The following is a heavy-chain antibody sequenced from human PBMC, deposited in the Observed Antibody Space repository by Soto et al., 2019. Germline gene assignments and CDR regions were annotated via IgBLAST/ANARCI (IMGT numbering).Heavy chain of an antibody. Sequence: EVQLVESGGGLVQPGGSLRLSCAASGFTFSDFDIHWVRQAPGKGLEWISGMSGVGDSIFYADSLKGRFTISRDNAKKSLYLAMHSLGADDTAVYFCARSPSAVTTHYFYGLDVWGQGTTVTVSS. CDR1: GFTFSDFD. J-gene: IGHJ6*02. V-gene: IGHV3-48*01. CDR2: MSGVGDSI. D-gene: IGHD4-4*01. CDR3: ARSPSAVTTHYFYGLDV.